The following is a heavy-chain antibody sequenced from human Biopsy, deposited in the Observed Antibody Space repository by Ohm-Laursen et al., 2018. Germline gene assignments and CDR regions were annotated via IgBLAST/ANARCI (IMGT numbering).Heavy chain of an antibody. J-gene: IGHJ4*02. V-gene: IGHV3-7*01. CDR1: GFTLSTDW. CDR2: IKYDGGEH. CDR3: VRNMLRLHGGFGED. Sequence: SLRLSCTASGFTLSTDWMSWVRQAPGKGLEWVANIKYDGGEHYYVDSVKGRFTISRDNAGNSLFLQMNSLRGEDTAVYYCVRNMLRLHGGFGEDWGQGTTVTVSS. D-gene: IGHD3-10*01.